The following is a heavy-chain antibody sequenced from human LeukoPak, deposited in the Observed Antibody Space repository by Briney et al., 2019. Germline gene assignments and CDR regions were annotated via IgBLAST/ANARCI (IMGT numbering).Heavy chain of an antibody. CDR1: GYSFTSYW. Sequence: GESLKISCKGSGYSFTSYWIGWVRQMPGKGLEWMGIIYPGDSDTRYSPSFQGQVTISADKSISTAYLQWSSLRASDTAIYYCARLPLSGYNSGFFDYWGQGTLVAVSS. CDR3: ARLPLSGYNSGFFDY. CDR2: IYPGDSDT. V-gene: IGHV5-51*01. J-gene: IGHJ4*02. D-gene: IGHD5-18*01.